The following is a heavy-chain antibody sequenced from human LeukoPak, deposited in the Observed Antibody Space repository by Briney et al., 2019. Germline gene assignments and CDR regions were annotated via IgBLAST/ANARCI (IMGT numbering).Heavy chain of an antibody. D-gene: IGHD6-19*01. J-gene: IGHJ2*01. CDR2: ISHSGRT. CDR1: GGSISSDTY. CDR3: ARGSSSGYYWYFDL. V-gene: IGHV4-4*02. Sequence: SETLSLTCTVSGGSISSDTYWSWVRQPPGKELEWIGEISHSGRTSYNPSLKTRITMSVDKSKNQFSLNLRSVTAADTAVYYCARGSSSGYYWYFDLWGRGTLDTVSS.